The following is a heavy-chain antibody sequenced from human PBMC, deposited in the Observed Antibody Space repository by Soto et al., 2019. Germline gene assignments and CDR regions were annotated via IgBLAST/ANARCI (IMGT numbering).Heavy chain of an antibody. D-gene: IGHD3-3*01. CDR1: GGSISSSSYY. V-gene: IGHV4-39*01. CDR3: VSTSEWSVLDN. J-gene: IGHJ4*02. CDR2: IYYSGYSGTT. Sequence: QLQLQESGPGLVKPSETLSLKCTVSGGSISSSSYYWGWIRQPPGKGLEWIGNIYYSGYSGTTYYNQSLERRLTEQVDPSKNRFYLKLRPVTAADTAVYFCVSTSEWSVLDNWGQGTLVIVSS.